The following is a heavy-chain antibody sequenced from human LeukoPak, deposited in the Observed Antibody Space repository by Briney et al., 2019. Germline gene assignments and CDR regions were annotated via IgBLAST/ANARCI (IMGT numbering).Heavy chain of an antibody. Sequence: SETLSLTCTASAGSISTYYWNWVRQSPETRLKWIGYVFYDGNTHYNPSLKSRVIISVDRSKNRFSLELRSVAAADTAVYYCARHQSGNWGYYFDYWGRGTLVTVSS. V-gene: IGHV4-59*08. CDR3: ARHQSGNWGYYFDY. D-gene: IGHD3-16*01. J-gene: IGHJ4*02. CDR2: VFYDGNT. CDR1: AGSISTYY.